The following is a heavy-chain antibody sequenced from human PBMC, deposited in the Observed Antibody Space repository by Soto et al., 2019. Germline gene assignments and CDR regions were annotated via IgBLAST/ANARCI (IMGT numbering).Heavy chain of an antibody. Sequence: GESLKISCKGSGYSFTSYWITWVRQMPGKGLEWMGRIDPTDSYINYSPSFQGHVTISADKSISTAYLQWSSLKASDTAMYYCARTDSTWDIDCWGQGTLVTVSS. V-gene: IGHV5-10-1*01. CDR2: IDPTDSYI. D-gene: IGHD6-13*01. CDR1: GYSFTSYW. CDR3: ARTDSTWDIDC. J-gene: IGHJ4*02.